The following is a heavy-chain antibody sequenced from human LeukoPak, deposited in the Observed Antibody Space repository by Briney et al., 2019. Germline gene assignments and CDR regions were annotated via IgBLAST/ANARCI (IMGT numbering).Heavy chain of an antibody. V-gene: IGHV1-2*02. D-gene: IGHD3-16*01. CDR3: ARDGVFRSSMDV. J-gene: IGHJ6*03. Sequence: ASVKVSCKASGYTFTGYYMHWVRQAPGQGLEWMGWINPNSGGTNYVQKFQGRVTMTRDTSISTAYMELSRLRSDDTAVYYCARDGVFRSSMDVWGKGTTVTVSS. CDR2: INPNSGGT. CDR1: GYTFTGYY.